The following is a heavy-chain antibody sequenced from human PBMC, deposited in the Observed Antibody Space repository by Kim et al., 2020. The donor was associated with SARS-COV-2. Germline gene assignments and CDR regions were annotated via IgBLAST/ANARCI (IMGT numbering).Heavy chain of an antibody. CDR1: GGSISSSNW. Sequence: SETLSLTCAVSGGSISSSNWWSWVRQPPGKGLEWIGEIYHSGSTNYNPSLKSRVTISVDKSKNQFSLKLSSVTAADTAVYYCARVPGIAVAGTTGKDYGMDVWGQGTTVTVSS. CDR3: ARVPGIAVAGTTGKDYGMDV. J-gene: IGHJ6*02. D-gene: IGHD6-19*01. V-gene: IGHV4-4*02. CDR2: IYHSGST.